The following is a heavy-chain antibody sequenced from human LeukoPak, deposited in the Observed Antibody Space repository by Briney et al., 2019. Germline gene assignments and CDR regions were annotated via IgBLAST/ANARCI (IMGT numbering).Heavy chain of an antibody. CDR3: ARGLRRNYYGSGSPQYYFDY. CDR2: INHSGST. D-gene: IGHD3-10*01. J-gene: IGHJ4*02. V-gene: IGHV4-39*07. CDR1: GGSISSSSYY. Sequence: SETLSLTCTVSGGSISSSSYYWGWIRQPPGKGLEWIGEINHSGSTNYNPSLKSRVTISVDTSKNQFSLKLSSVTAADTAVYYCARGLRRNYYGSGSPQYYFDYWGQGTLVTVSS.